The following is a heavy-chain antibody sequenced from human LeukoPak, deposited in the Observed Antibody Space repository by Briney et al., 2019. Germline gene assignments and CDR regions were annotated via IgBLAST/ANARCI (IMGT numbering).Heavy chain of an antibody. Sequence: ASVKVSCKXSGGTFSSYAISWVRQAPGQGLEWMGGIIPIFGTANYAQKFQGRVTITTDESTSTAYMELSSLRSEDTAVYYCARAGTTGTTGFDYWGRGTLVTVSS. CDR1: GGTFSSYA. V-gene: IGHV1-69*05. J-gene: IGHJ4*02. CDR2: IIPIFGTA. CDR3: ARAGTTGTTGFDY. D-gene: IGHD1-1*01.